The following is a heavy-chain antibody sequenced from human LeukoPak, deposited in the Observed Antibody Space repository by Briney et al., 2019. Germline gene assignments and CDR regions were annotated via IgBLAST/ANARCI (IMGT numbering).Heavy chain of an antibody. CDR1: GFTLDDYG. CDR3: ATEGWGPTGYYYMDV. V-gene: IGHV3-20*04. CDR2: INWNGGST. D-gene: IGHD2-15*01. J-gene: IGHJ6*03. Sequence: RTGGSLRLSCAASGFTLDDYGMSWVRQAPGKGLEWVSGINWNGGSTGYADSVKGRFTISRDNAKNSLYLQMNSLRAEDTAVYYCATEGWGPTGYYYMDVWGKGTTVTVSS.